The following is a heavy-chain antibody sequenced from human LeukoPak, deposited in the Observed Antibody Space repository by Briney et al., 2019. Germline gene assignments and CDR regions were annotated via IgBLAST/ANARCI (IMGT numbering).Heavy chain of an antibody. D-gene: IGHD6-19*01. Sequence: SETLSLTCTVSGGSISSSSYYWGWIRQPPGKGLEWIGSIYYSGSTCYNPSLKSRVTISVDTSKNQFSLKLSSVTAADTAVYYCARINSSGWYDFDYWGQGTLVTVSS. CDR2: IYYSGST. V-gene: IGHV4-39*01. CDR1: GGSISSSSYY. J-gene: IGHJ4*02. CDR3: ARINSSGWYDFDY.